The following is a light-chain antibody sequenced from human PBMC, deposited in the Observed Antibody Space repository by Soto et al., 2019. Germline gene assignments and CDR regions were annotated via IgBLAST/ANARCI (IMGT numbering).Light chain of an antibody. CDR2: DAS. CDR1: QSINNW. V-gene: IGKV1-5*01. CDR3: QEYKSYSPWT. J-gene: IGKJ1*01. Sequence: DIQMTQSPSTLSASVGDRVTITCRASQSINNWLAWYQQQPGKAPKLLIYDASSLEGGVPLRFSGSGSGTEFTLTISSLQPDDFATYYCQEYKSYSPWTFGQGTKVEIK.